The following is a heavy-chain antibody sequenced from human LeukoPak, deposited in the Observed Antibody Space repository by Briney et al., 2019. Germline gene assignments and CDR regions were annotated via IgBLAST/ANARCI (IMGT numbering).Heavy chain of an antibody. CDR3: AKEASYCTNGVCYSRIFDT. CDR1: GFTFSSYA. V-gene: IGHV3-23*01. J-gene: IGHJ5*02. D-gene: IGHD2-8*01. Sequence: GGSLRLSCAASGFTFSSYAMSWVRQAPGKGLEWVSAISGSGGSTFYADSVKGRFTMSRDNSKNTLYLQMNSLRAEDTAVYYCAKEASYCTNGVCYSRIFDTWGQGTLDTVSS. CDR2: ISGSGGST.